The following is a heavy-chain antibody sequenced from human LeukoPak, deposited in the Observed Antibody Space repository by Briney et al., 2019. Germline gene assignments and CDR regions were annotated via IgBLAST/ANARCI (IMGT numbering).Heavy chain of an antibody. J-gene: IGHJ6*02. D-gene: IGHD2-15*01. CDR3: AKDLRRYCSGGSCYRGMDV. Sequence: PGRSLRPSCAASGFTFDDYAMHWVRQAPGKGLEWVSGISWNSGSIGYADSVKGRFTISRDNAKNSLYLQMNSLRAEDTALYYCAKDLRRYCSGGSCYRGMDVWGQGTTVTVSS. CDR2: ISWNSGSI. V-gene: IGHV3-9*01. CDR1: GFTFDDYA.